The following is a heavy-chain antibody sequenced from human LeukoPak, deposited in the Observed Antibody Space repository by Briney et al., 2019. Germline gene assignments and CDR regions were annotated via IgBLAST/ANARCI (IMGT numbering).Heavy chain of an antibody. V-gene: IGHV3-23*01. CDR2: IGNTET. D-gene: IGHD5-18*01. CDR3: AKDWIQFNRVFDCFDS. CDR1: GFPFETNA. Sequence: GGSLRLSCATSGFPFETNAMSWVRQAPGKGLEWVATIGNTETFYADSVTGRFTISRDNSKNTVNLQMNRLRVEDTTIYYCAKDWIQFNRVFDCFDSWGQGTLVTVSS. J-gene: IGHJ4*02.